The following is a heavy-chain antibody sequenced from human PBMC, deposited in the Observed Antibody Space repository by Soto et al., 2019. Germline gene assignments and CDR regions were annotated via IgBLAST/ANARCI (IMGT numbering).Heavy chain of an antibody. CDR1: RGSISSYY. CDR3: ARDPTARAFGQLWLSYYDMDV. J-gene: IGHJ6*02. V-gene: IGHV4-4*07. CDR2: IYTSGST. Sequence: LSLTCTVSRGSISSYYWSWILLPAGEALEWIGRIYTSGSTHYNPSPQSRVTISVDTSKNQVSLKLSSVTAADTAVYYCARDPTARAFGQLWLSYYDMDVWGQGTTVTVSS. D-gene: IGHD5-18*01.